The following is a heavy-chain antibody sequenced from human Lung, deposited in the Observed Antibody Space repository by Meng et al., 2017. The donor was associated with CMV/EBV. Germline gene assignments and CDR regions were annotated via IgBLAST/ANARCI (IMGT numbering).Heavy chain of an antibody. CDR3: AKVVVPAAQGGGNWCDP. CDR2: IRFDGSNK. J-gene: IGHJ5*02. CDR1: GFTFSSYG. V-gene: IGHV3-30*02. D-gene: IGHD2-2*01. Sequence: GESXKISCVASGFTFSSYGMHWVRQAPGKGLEWVAFIRFDGSNKYYADSVKGRFTISRDNSKNTLYLQLNSLRPEDTAVYYCAKVVVPAAQGGGNWCDPWXQGTXVTVSS.